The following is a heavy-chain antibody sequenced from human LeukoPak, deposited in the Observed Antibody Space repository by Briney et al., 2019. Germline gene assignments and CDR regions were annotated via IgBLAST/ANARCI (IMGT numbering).Heavy chain of an antibody. Sequence: PSETLSLTCAVSGSSITSGYYWGWIRQPPGRGLEWIGSISHSGSIYYNPSLKSRVTISIDTSKNEFSLKVNSVTAADTAVYFCARQDTPMVTGRFDPWGQGTLVTVSS. J-gene: IGHJ5*02. D-gene: IGHD5-18*01. V-gene: IGHV4-38-2*01. CDR1: GSSITSGYY. CDR2: ISHSGSI. CDR3: ARQDTPMVTGRFDP.